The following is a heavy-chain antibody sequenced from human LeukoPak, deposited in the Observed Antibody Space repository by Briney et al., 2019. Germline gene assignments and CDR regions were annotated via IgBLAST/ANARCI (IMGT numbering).Heavy chain of an antibody. CDR2: IRYDGSKK. CDR3: AKEWYSGSPGDY. J-gene: IGHJ4*02. CDR1: GFTFSSYG. Sequence: PGGSLRLSCAASGFTFSSYGMHWVRQAPGKGLEWVAFIRYDGSKKNYANSVKGRFNISRDNSENTLYLQMNSLRVEDTAVYFCAKEWYSGSPGDYWGQGTLVTVSS. V-gene: IGHV3-30*02. D-gene: IGHD1-26*01.